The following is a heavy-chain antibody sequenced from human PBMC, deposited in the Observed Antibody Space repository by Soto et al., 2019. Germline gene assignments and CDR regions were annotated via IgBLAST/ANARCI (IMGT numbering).Heavy chain of an antibody. Sequence: QVQLVQSGAEVQKPGSSVKVSCKASGGTFSSYAISWVRQAPGQGLEWMGGIIPISGTANYAQKFQGRVTIRADESTGTAYMEVSSLGTEETAVYYCAIDAVHETYEYYFDFWGSGTLVTVSS. CDR2: IIPISGTA. CDR3: AIDAVHETYEYYFDF. CDR1: GGTFSSYA. V-gene: IGHV1-69*01. J-gene: IGHJ2*01. D-gene: IGHD3-10*01.